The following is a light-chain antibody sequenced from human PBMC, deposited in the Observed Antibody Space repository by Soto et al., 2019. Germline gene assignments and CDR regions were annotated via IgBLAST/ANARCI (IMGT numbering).Light chain of an antibody. J-gene: IGLJ1*01. Sequence: QSVLTQPASVSGSPGQSITISCTGTSSDVGGYNYVSWYQQHPGKAPKLMIYEVSNRPSGVSNRFFGSKSGNTASLTISGLQAEDEADYYCSSYTSSSTFYVFGTGTKLTVL. V-gene: IGLV2-14*01. CDR2: EVS. CDR3: SSYTSSSTFYV. CDR1: SSDVGGYNY.